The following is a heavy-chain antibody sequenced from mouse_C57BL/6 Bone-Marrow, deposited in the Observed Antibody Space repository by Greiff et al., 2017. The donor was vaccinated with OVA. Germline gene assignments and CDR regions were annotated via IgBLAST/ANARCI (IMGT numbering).Heavy chain of an antibody. CDR1: GFTFSSYG. D-gene: IGHD1-1*01. CDR3: ERQATTVEDWSFDV. V-gene: IGHV5-6*01. J-gene: IGHJ1*03. CDR2: ISSGGSYT. Sequence: EVQLVESGGDLVKPGGSLKLSCAASGFTFSSYGMSWVRQTPDQRLEWVATISSGGSYTYYPDSVKGRFTISRDNATTTTYLQLSSLKSEDTAMYYCERQATTVEDWSFDVWGTGTTVTVSS.